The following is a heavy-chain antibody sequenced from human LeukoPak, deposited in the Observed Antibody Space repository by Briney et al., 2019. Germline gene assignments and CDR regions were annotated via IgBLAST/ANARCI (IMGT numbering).Heavy chain of an antibody. Sequence: SQTLSLTCTVSGGSISSGSYSWSWIRQSAGKGLEWIGRIYTSGISGITNYNPSLKSRVTISLSTSKNQFSLKLSSVTAADTAVYYCARGKGPFDPWGQGTLVTVSS. CDR2: IYTSGISGIT. CDR3: ARGKGPFDP. CDR1: GGSISSGSYS. V-gene: IGHV4-61*02. J-gene: IGHJ5*02.